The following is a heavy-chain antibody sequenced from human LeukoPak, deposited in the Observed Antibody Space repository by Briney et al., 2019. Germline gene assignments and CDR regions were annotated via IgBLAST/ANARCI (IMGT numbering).Heavy chain of an antibody. CDR1: GGSISSYY. D-gene: IGHD5-24*01. V-gene: IGHV4-59*01. Sequence: RSSETLSLTCTVSGGSISSYYWSWIRQPPGKGLEWIGYIYYSGSTNYNPSLKSRVTISVDTSKNQFSLKLSSVTAADTAVYYCARGPVYVEMATTYDYWGQGTLVTVSS. CDR3: ARGPVYVEMATTYDY. CDR2: IYYSGST. J-gene: IGHJ4*02.